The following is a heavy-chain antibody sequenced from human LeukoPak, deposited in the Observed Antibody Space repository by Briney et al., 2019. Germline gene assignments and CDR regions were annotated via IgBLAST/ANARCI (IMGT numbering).Heavy chain of an antibody. J-gene: IGHJ4*02. CDR2: IYYSGST. V-gene: IGHV4-59*11. CDR1: GGSISSHN. D-gene: IGHD5-12*01. Sequence: SETLSLTCTVSGGSISSHNWSWIRQPPGKGLEWIGYIYYSGSTNYNPSLKSRVTISVDTSKNQFSLKLSSVTAADTAVYYCASNQGRGYSGYDSGGYFDYWGQGTLVTVSS. CDR3: ASNQGRGYSGYDSGGYFDY.